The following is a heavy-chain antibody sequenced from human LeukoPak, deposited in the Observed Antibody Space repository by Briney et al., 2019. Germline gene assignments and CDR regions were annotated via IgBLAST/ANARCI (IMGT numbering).Heavy chain of an antibody. J-gene: IGHJ3*02. V-gene: IGHV3-11*01. D-gene: IGHD2-21*01. CDR3: ASLLRDIVGDAFDI. Sequence: GGSLRLSCAASGFTFSDYYMSWIRQAPGKGLEWVSYISSSGSTIYYADSVKGRFTISRDNAKNSLYLQMHSLRAEDTAVYYCASLLRDIVGDAFDIWGQGTMVTVSS. CDR2: ISSSGSTI. CDR1: GFTFSDYY.